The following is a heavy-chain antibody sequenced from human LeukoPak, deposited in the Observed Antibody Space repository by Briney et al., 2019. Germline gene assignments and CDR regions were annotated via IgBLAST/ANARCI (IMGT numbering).Heavy chain of an antibody. J-gene: IGHJ4*02. CDR1: GFTFSSYW. V-gene: IGHV3-74*01. CDR2: INSDGSSA. CDR3: GRGRLGRIPAGSFGC. D-gene: IGHD6-13*01. Sequence: GGSLRLSCAASGFTFSSYWMHWVRQAPGKGLVWVSRINSDGSSATYADSVKGRFTISRDNAKNTLYLQMNSLRAEDTAVYYWGRGRLGRIPAGSFGCLGQGTPVTVSS.